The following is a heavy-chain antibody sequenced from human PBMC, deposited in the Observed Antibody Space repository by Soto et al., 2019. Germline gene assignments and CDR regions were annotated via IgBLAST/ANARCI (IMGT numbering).Heavy chain of an antibody. D-gene: IGHD5-18*01. V-gene: IGHV3-48*02. CDR2: ITSSGSTI. J-gene: IGHJ4*02. CDR3: ARDSRGYKFDY. CDR1: GFTFSSYS. Sequence: GGSLRLSCAASGFTFSSYSMNWVRQAPGKGLEWVSYITSSGSTIYYADSVKGRFTISRDNAKNSLYLQMNSLRDDDTAVYYCARDSRGYKFDYWGQGALVTVSS.